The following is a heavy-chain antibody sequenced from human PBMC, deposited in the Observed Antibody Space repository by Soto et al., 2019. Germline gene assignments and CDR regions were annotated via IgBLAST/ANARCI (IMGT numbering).Heavy chain of an antibody. CDR3: ARSRDYIWGGYRYSLDI. D-gene: IGHD3-16*02. J-gene: IGHJ4*02. V-gene: IGHV4-59*01. Sequence: SETLSLTCTVSGGSISSYYWSWIRQPPGKGLEWIGYIYYSGSTNYNPSLKSRVTISVDTSKNQFSLKLSSVTAADTAVYYCARSRDYIWGGYRYSLDIWGQGTLVTVSS. CDR2: IYYSGST. CDR1: GGSISSYY.